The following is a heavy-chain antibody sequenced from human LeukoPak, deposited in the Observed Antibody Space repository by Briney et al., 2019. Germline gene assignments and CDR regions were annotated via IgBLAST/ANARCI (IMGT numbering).Heavy chain of an antibody. V-gene: IGHV4-34*01. CDR1: GVSFSGYY. CDR3: ARGRGTPGKKYYYYYMDV. CDR2: INHSGST. D-gene: IGHD1-14*01. Sequence: AETLSLTCAVYGVSFSGYYWSWVRQPPGKGVEWVGEINHSGSTNYNPSLNSRVTISVDTSKNQFSLKLSSVTAADTAVYYCARGRGTPGKKYYYYYMDVWGKGTTVTVSS. J-gene: IGHJ6*03.